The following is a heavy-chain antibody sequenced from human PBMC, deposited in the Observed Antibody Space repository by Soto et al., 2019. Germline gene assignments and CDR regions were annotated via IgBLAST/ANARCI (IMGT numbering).Heavy chain of an antibody. V-gene: IGHV4-61*01. CDR2: IYYSGTT. CDR3: ARVRGTAGKRYFDY. CDR1: GDSVSSGYYY. J-gene: IGHJ4*02. Sequence: SETLSLTSNVSGDSVSSGYYYWTCVRQPPGKGLEWIGNIYYSGTTNYNLSLQNRLTISVDSSKNQFSLKLDSVTPADTAVYYCARVRGTAGKRYFDYWGPGTLVTVSS. D-gene: IGHD6-13*01.